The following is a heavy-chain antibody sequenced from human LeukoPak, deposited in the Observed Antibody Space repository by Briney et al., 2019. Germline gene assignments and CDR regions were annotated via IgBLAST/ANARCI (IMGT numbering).Heavy chain of an antibody. CDR1: GYTFTSYY. CDR3: ARGAGNGDYFDY. D-gene: IGHD4-17*01. V-gene: IGHV1-46*01. CDR2: INPSGGST. J-gene: IGHJ4*02. Sequence: GASVKVSCKASGYTFTSYYMHWVRQAPGQGLEWMGIINPSGGSTSYAQKFQGRVTITRDTSASTAYMELSSLRSEDTAVYYCARGAGNGDYFDYWGQGTLVTVPS.